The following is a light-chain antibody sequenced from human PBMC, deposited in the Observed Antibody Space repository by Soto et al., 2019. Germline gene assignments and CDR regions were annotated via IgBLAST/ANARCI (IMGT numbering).Light chain of an antibody. J-gene: IGLJ1*01. CDR1: SSNIGSSN. CDR2: TNN. V-gene: IGLV1-44*01. Sequence: QSVLTRPPSASGTPGQRVTISCSGISSNIGSSNVNWYQQLPGTAPKLLIYTNNQRPSGVPDRFSGSKSGTSASLAISGLQSEDEADYYCAAWDDSLNGRVFGTGTKVTVL. CDR3: AAWDDSLNGRV.